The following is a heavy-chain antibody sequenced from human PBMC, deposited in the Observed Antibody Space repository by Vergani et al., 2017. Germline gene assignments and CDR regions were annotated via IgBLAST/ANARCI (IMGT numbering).Heavy chain of an antibody. CDR1: GGSISSYY. CDR2: IYYSGST. Sequence: QVQLQESGPGLVKPSETLSLTCTVSGGSISSYYWSWIRQPPGKGLDWIGYIYYSGSTNYNPSLKSRVTISVDTSKNQFSLKLSSVTAADTAVYYCASSEIWLPYFNYWGQGTLVTFSS. CDR3: ASSEIWLPYFNY. J-gene: IGHJ4*02. V-gene: IGHV4-59*01. D-gene: IGHD5-24*01.